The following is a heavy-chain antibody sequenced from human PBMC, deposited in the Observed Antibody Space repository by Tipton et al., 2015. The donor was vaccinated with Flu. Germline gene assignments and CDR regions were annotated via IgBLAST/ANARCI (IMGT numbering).Heavy chain of an antibody. CDR2: AFYSGSD. V-gene: IGHV4-39*07. CDR1: GVSIRNPDHF. CDR3: VRTGYSYGWENAYLFDL. D-gene: IGHD5-18*01. Sequence: TLSLTCTVSGVSIRNPDHFWGWIRQSPGRGLEWIGTAFYSGSDYLNPSLRGRVSLSVDTSRNLFSLRLRSVTAADTATYFCVRTGYSYGWENAYLFDLWGLGTPVSVSS. J-gene: IGHJ4*02.